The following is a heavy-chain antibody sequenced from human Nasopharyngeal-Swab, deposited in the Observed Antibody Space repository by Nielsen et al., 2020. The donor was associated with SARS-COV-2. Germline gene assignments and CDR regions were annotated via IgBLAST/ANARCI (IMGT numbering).Heavy chain of an antibody. D-gene: IGHD2-2*01. CDR2: INHSGST. V-gene: IGHV4-34*01. J-gene: IGHJ6*03. CDR3: ARGVLGYCSSTSCYAGPSYYYYYMDV. Sequence: VRQMPGKGLEWIGEINHSGSTNYNPSLKSRVTISVDTSKNQFSLKLSSVTAADTAVYYCARGVLGYCSSTSCYAGPSYYYYYMDVWGKGTTVTVSS.